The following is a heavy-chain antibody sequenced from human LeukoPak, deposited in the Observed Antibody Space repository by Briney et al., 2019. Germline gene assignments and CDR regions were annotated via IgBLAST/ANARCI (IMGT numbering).Heavy chain of an antibody. CDR2: MNPKSGGT. CDR3: ARSPDILTGEKFDY. Sequence: ASVKVSCKASRYTFTGYYVHWVRQAPGRGLEWMGWMNPKSGGTNYAQKFEARVTMNRDTSISTAYMELSRLRFDDTAVYYCARSPDILTGEKFDYWGQGTLVTVSS. V-gene: IGHV1-2*02. D-gene: IGHD3-9*01. CDR1: RYTFTGYY. J-gene: IGHJ4*02.